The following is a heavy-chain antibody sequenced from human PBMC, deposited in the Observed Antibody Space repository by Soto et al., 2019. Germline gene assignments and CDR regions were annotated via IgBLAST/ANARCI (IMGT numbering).Heavy chain of an antibody. CDR2: IIPIFGTA. J-gene: IGHJ4*02. CDR1: GGTFSSYA. D-gene: IGHD2-15*01. CDR3: SMMKNELGYCSGGSCYSSDY. V-gene: IGHV1-69*01. Sequence: QVQLVQSGAEVKKPGSSVKVSCKASGGTFSSYAISWVRQAPGQGLEWMGGIIPIFGTANYAQKFQGRVTITADESTSTAYMELSSLRSEDTAVYYCSMMKNELGYCSGGSCYSSDYWGQGILVTVSS.